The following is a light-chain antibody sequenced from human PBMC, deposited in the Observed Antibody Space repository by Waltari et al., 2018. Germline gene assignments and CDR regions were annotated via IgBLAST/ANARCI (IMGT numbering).Light chain of an antibody. V-gene: IGLV3-10*01. CDR1: ALPKKY. CDR3: YSTDSSGNHSI. J-gene: IGLJ1*01. CDR2: EDS. Sequence: SYELTQPPSVSVSPGQTARITCSGDALPKKYAYWFQQKPGQSPVLIIYEDSKRPSGIPEMFSGSSAGTVATLTISGAQGEDEAGYYCYSTDSSGNHSIFGAGTQLTVL.